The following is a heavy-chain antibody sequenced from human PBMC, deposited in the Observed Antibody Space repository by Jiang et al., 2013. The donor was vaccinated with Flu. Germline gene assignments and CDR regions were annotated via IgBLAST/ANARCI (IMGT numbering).Heavy chain of an antibody. CDR2: IIPLYSTT. V-gene: IGHV1-69*06. CDR1: GGTFSSYA. CDR3: ARAQHFGSGSYTADYYFAMDV. J-gene: IGHJ6*02. D-gene: IGHD3-10*01. Sequence: GAEVRTPGSSVKVSCKASGGTFSSYAISWVRQAPGQGLEWMGGIIPLYSTTNYAQKFQGRVAISADRSTSTAYMELRSLRSVDTAVYYCARAQHFGSGSYTADYYFAMDVWGQGTTVTVP.